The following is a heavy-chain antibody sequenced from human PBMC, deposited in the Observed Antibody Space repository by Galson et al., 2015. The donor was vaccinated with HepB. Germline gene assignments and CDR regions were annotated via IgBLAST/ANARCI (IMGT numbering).Heavy chain of an antibody. CDR2: IYPGDSDT. D-gene: IGHD2-2*01. V-gene: IGHV5-51*01. CDR3: ARAGPIGYCSSTICYRRDSDAFDI. Sequence: QSGAEVKKPGESLKISCKGSGYSFTSYWIGWVRQMPGKGLEWMGIIYPGDSDTRYSPSFQGQVTISADKSISTAYLQWSSLKASDTAMYYCARAGPIGYCSSTICYRRDSDAFDIWGQGTMVTVSS. J-gene: IGHJ3*02. CDR1: GYSFTSYW.